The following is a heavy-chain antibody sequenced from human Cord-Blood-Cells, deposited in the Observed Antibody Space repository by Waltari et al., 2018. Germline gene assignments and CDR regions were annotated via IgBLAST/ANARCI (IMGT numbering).Heavy chain of an antibody. CDR2: KNPNSGNT. CDR1: GYTFTSYD. V-gene: IGHV1-8*01. CDR3: AIIQGYCSSTSCYEDY. J-gene: IGHJ4*02. Sequence: QVQLVQSGAEVKKPGASVKVSCKASGYTFTSYDINWVRQATGQGLEWMGWKNPNSGNTGYAQKFQGRVTMTRNTSISTAYMELSSLRSEDTAVYYCAIIQGYCSSTSCYEDYWGQGTLVTVSS. D-gene: IGHD2-2*01.